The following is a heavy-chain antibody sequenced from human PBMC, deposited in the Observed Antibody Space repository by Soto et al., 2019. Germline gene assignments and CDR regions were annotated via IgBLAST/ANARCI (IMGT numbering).Heavy chain of an antibody. J-gene: IGHJ5*02. CDR1: GGTFSSYT. D-gene: IGHD1-26*01. Sequence: SVKVSCKASGGTFSSYTISWVRLAPGQGLEWMGRIIPILGIANYAQKFQGRVTITADKSTSTAYMELSSLRSEDTAVYYCATWPDRKAATRDWFDPWGQGTLVTVSS. CDR2: IIPILGIA. CDR3: ATWPDRKAATRDWFDP. V-gene: IGHV1-69*02.